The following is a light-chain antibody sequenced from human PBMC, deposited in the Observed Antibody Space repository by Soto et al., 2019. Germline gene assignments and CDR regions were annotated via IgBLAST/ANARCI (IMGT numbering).Light chain of an antibody. V-gene: IGKV3-11*01. CDR3: QQRSNWRT. CDR1: QSVSSY. J-gene: IGKJ2*01. CDR2: DAS. Sequence: EIVLTQSPATLSLSPGERATLSCMASQSVSSYLAWYQQKPGQAPRLLIYDASNRATCIPARFSGSGSGTAFTHTISSREPEDFAVYYCQQRSNWRTCGHGTKLEIK.